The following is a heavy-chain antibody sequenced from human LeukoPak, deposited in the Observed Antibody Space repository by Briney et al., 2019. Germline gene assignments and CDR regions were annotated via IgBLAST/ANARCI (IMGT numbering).Heavy chain of an antibody. J-gene: IGHJ5*02. CDR1: AGSICNSY. CDR3: VRGPGRGYDLEP. CDR2: ISTGGDI. V-gene: IGHV4-4*08. D-gene: IGHD3-22*01. Sequence: PSDTLSLTCAVSAGSICNSYCSWARQPPGKGLEFIGYISTGGDINYSPPLRSRATMSINPSNNQLSLTLTSVTTADTAVYFCVRGPGRGYDLEPWGQGSLVTVSS.